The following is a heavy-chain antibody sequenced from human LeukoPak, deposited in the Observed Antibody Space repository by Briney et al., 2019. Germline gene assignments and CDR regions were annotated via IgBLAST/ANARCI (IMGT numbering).Heavy chain of an antibody. CDR3: ARSATMIARDDFDY. D-gene: IGHD3-22*01. J-gene: IGHJ4*02. CDR1: GYSFTSYW. CDR2: IYPGDSDT. Sequence: KSGESLKISCKGSGYSFTSYWIGWVRQMPGKGLEWMWIIYPGDSDTRYSPSFQGQVTISADKSISTAYLQWSSLKASDTAMYYCARSATMIARDDFDYWGQGTLVTVSS. V-gene: IGHV5-51*01.